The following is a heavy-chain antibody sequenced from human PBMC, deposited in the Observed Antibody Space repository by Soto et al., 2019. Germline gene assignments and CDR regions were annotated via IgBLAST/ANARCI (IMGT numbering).Heavy chain of an antibody. CDR3: ARHGGTRQAANFDY. V-gene: IGHV3-23*01. CDR1: GFTFSNYA. CDR2: ISHTGGTT. D-gene: IGHD3-16*01. Sequence: GGSLRLSCAASGFTFSNYAMSWVRQAPGKGLEWVSSISHTGGTTYYADSVKGRFTISVDTSKNQFSLKLSSVTAADTAVYYCARHGGTRQAANFDYWGQGTLVTVSS. J-gene: IGHJ4*02.